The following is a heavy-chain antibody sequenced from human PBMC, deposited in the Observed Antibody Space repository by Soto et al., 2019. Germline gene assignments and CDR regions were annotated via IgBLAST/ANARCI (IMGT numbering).Heavy chain of an antibody. CDR3: TTELRYYYGMDV. CDR2: IKSKTDGGTT. CDR1: GFTFSNAW. V-gene: IGHV3-15*01. D-gene: IGHD2-21*01. Sequence: LRLSCAASGFTFSNAWMSWVRRAPGKGLEWVCRIKSKTDGGTTDYAAPVKGRFTISRDDSKNTLYLQMNSLKTEDTAVYYCTTELRYYYGMDVWGQGTTVTVSS. J-gene: IGHJ6*02.